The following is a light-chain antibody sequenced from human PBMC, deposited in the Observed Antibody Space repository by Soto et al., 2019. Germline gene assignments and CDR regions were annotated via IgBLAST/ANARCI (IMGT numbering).Light chain of an antibody. Sequence: EIVMTQSPAALSVSPGERATLSCRASQSVSSNLAWYQQKPGQAPGLLIYGASSRATGIQDRFSGSGSGTDFTLTIRRLEPEDFAVYYCKQYGRSPWTFGQGTKVDI. CDR1: QSVSSN. CDR2: GAS. J-gene: IGKJ1*01. V-gene: IGKV3-20*01. CDR3: KQYGRSPWT.